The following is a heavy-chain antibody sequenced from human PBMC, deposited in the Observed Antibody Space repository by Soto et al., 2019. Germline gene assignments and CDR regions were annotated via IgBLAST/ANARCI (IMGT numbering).Heavy chain of an antibody. D-gene: IGHD1-1*01. Sequence: QVQLVQSGAEVKEPGSSVKVSCTASGDTFSSHAITWVRQAPGGGLEWMGGIIPIFGTPSLARKFQSRVTIAVDKSESPAYTDLSTLRSEPTAVYFRGRGLNTTSNGYSHYGLVVCGEVPTLTPSS. CDR1: GDTFSSHA. V-gene: IGHV1-69*06. CDR3: GRGLNTTSNGYSHYGLVV. J-gene: IGHJ6*04. CDR2: IIPIFGTP.